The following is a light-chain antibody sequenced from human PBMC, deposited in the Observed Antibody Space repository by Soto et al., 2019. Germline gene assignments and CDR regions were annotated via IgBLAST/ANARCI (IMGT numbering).Light chain of an antibody. CDR2: EVS. CDR1: RSDVGGYNS. CDR3: TSFTTSNTYV. Sequence: QSVLTQPASVSGSPGQSITISCTGTRSDVGGYNSVCWHQQHPGKAPKLIIYEVSNRPSGVSDRFSGSKSGNTASLTISGLQAEDEADYYCTSFTTSNTYVFGTGTKVTVL. J-gene: IGLJ1*01. V-gene: IGLV2-14*01.